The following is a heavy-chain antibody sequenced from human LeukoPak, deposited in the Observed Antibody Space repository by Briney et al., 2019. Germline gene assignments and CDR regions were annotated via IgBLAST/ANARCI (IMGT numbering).Heavy chain of an antibody. D-gene: IGHD3-10*01. CDR2: IYYSGST. J-gene: IGHJ4*02. CDR3: ARTDGSGAVGGDY. Sequence: SQTLSLTCTVSGGSISSGDYYWSWIRQPPGKGLEWIGYIYYSGSTYYNPSLKSRVTISVDTSKNQFSLKLSSVTAADTAVYYCARTDGSGAVGGDYWGQGTLVTVSS. V-gene: IGHV4-30-4*08. CDR1: GGSISSGDYY.